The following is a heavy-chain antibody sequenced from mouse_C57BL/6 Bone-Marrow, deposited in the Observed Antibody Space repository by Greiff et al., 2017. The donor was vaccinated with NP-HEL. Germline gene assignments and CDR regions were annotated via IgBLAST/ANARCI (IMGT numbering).Heavy chain of an antibody. CDR2: IDPETGGT. CDR3: TRGDDGKRWYFDV. V-gene: IGHV1-15*01. Sequence: VQLQQSGAELVRPGASVTLSCKASGYTFTDYEMHWVKQTPVHGLGWIGAIDPETGGTAYNQKFKGTAILTADKSSSTAYMELRSLTSEDSAVYYCTRGDDGKRWYFDVWGTGTTVTVSS. D-gene: IGHD2-3*01. CDR1: GYTFTDYE. J-gene: IGHJ1*03.